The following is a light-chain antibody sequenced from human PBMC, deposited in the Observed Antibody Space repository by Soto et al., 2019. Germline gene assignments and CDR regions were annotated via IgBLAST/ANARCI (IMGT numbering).Light chain of an antibody. J-gene: IGKJ3*01. V-gene: IGKV3-11*01. CDR2: DAS. Sequence: EIVLTQSPATLSLSPGERATLTCRASQSVSSYLAWSQQKPGQAPRLLIYDASNRATGVPARFSGSGSGTVFTLSISSLEPEGFAVYYCYSRCIWPFTFRPGTKVDV. CDR3: YSRCIWPFT. CDR1: QSVSSY.